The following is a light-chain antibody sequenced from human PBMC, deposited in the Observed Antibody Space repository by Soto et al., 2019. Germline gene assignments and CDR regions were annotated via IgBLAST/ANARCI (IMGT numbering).Light chain of an antibody. Sequence: QPVLTQPPSASGTPGQRVTISCSGGNSNIGNRPVHWFQQLPGTAPKLLIYKDLQRPSGVPDPFSGSKSGTSASLAISGLRSDDEADYYCLTWDDSLRGWVFGGGTKLTVL. CDR3: LTWDDSLRGWV. CDR1: NSNIGNRP. CDR2: KDL. J-gene: IGLJ3*02. V-gene: IGLV1-47*01.